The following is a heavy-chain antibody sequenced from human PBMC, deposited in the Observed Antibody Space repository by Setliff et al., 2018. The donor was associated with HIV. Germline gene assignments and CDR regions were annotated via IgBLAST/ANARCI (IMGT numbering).Heavy chain of an antibody. Sequence: GESLKISCKGSGYSFTSYWIGWVRQMPGKGLEWMGIIYPGDSDTRYSPSFQGQVTISADKSISTAYLQWSSLKASDTAMYYCARGAWGIATTGSAYYMDVWGKGTTVTVSS. V-gene: IGHV5-51*01. J-gene: IGHJ6*03. CDR3: ARGAWGIATTGSAYYMDV. D-gene: IGHD6-13*01. CDR1: GYSFTSYW. CDR2: IYPGDSDT.